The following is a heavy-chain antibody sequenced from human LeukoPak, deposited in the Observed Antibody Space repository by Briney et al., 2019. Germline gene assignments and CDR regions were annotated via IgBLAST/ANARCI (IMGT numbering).Heavy chain of an antibody. CDR3: ARHGPSSRQNYYGSGTYLPYHYYYYTDV. V-gene: IGHV4-39*01. J-gene: IGHJ6*03. CDR2: IYYSGST. CDR1: GGSISSRSYY. D-gene: IGHD3-10*01. Sequence: KSSETLSLTCTVSGGSISSRSYYWGWIRQPPGKGLEWIGSIYYSGSTYYNPSLKSRVTISVDTSKNQFSLKLSSVTAADTAVYYCARHGPSSRQNYYGSGTYLPYHYYYYTDVWGIGTTVTVSS.